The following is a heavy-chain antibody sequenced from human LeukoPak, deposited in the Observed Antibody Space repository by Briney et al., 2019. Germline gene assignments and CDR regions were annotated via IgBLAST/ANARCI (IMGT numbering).Heavy chain of an antibody. D-gene: IGHD3-10*01. Sequence: GASVKVSCKASGYTFTGYYMHWVRQAPGQGLEWMGWINPNSGGTNYAQKFQGRVTMTRDTSISTAYMELSRLRSDDTAVYYCARGVGTITMVRGVTWFDPWGQGTLVTVSS. V-gene: IGHV1-2*02. CDR2: INPNSGGT. J-gene: IGHJ5*02. CDR1: GYTFTGYY. CDR3: ARGVGTITMVRGVTWFDP.